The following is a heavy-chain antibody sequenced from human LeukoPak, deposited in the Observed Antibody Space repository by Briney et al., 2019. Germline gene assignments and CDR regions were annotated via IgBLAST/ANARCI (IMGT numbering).Heavy chain of an antibody. CDR2: ISGSGGRT. J-gene: IGHJ6*02. CDR3: AKDISNYYYGLDV. D-gene: IGHD3-3*02. CDR1: GFIFRSYA. Sequence: GGSLRLSCAASGFIFRSYAMSWVRQGPGKGLAWVSSISGSGGRTYYADSVKGRLTISRDHSKNTLFLQMNSLRADDTAVYYCAKDISNYYYGLDVWGQGTTVTVSS. V-gene: IGHV3-23*01.